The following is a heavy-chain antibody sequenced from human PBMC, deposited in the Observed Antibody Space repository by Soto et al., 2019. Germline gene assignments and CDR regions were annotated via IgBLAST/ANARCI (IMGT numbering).Heavy chain of an antibody. D-gene: IGHD3-22*01. J-gene: IGHJ4*02. Sequence: TLSLTCTVSVGSSSSGGYYWSWIRQHPGKGLEWIGYIYYSGSTYYNPSLKSRVTISVDTSKNQFSLKLSSVTAADTAVYYCAREVDYDSSGYDEYYFDYWGQGTLVTVSS. CDR3: AREVDYDSSGYDEYYFDY. CDR1: VGSSSSGGYY. V-gene: IGHV4-31*03. CDR2: IYYSGST.